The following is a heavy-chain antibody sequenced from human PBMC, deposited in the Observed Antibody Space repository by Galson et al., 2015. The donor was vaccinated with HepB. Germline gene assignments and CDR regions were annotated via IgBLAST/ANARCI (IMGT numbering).Heavy chain of an antibody. J-gene: IGHJ5*02. Sequence: SVKVSCKASGFIFGNYAIHWVRQAPGQRLEWMGWINGGNGNTYYSQKVQGRVTFTRDTSASTANMELSSLRSEDTAVYYCAGRAYDILTGYSNWLDPWGQGTLVTVSS. CDR3: AGRAYDILTGYSNWLDP. D-gene: IGHD3-9*01. V-gene: IGHV1-3*01. CDR2: INGGNGNT. CDR1: GFIFGNYA.